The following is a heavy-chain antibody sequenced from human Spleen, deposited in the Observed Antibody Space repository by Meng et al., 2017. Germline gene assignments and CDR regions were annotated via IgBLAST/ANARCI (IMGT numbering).Heavy chain of an antibody. V-gene: IGHV1-2*06. J-gene: IGHJ4*02. CDR3: ARDEDISAAGKLFGDY. CDR2: INPKSGDT. CDR1: GYTFPGYW. D-gene: IGHD6-13*01. Sequence: VQRVKSGATVKKLVAAVTVSCKASGYTFPGYWLHWVRRAPGQGLEWMGRINPKSGDTHYAQRFQGRVTMTGDTSISTAYMELSGLRSDDTAMYYCARDEDISAAGKLFGDYWGQGTLVTVSS.